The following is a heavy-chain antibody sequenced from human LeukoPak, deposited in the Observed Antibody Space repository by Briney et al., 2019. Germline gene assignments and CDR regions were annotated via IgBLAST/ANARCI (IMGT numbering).Heavy chain of an antibody. CDR1: GFTFSSYS. J-gene: IGHJ4*02. D-gene: IGHD1-26*01. CDR3: AKSLVGVVGYDY. Sequence: GGSLRLSCAASGFTFSSYSMNWVRQAPGKGLEWVSAISGSGGSTYYADSVKGRFTISRDNSKNTLYLQMNSLRAEDTAVYYCAKSLVGVVGYDYWGQGTLVTVSS. CDR2: ISGSGGST. V-gene: IGHV3-23*01.